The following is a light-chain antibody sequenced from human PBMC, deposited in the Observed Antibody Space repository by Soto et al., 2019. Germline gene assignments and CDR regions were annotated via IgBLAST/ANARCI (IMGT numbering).Light chain of an antibody. CDR3: RQALQAPRT. CDR2: LGS. V-gene: IGKV2-28*01. CDR1: QSLLHSDGYNY. Sequence: DVVMTQSPLSLPVTPGEPASISCRSSQSLLHSDGYNYLDWFLQRPGQSPQVLIYLGSNRAPGVPDRFSGSGSGTDFTLKISRVEAEDVGVYYCRQALQAPRTFGGGTQVEIK. J-gene: IGKJ4*01.